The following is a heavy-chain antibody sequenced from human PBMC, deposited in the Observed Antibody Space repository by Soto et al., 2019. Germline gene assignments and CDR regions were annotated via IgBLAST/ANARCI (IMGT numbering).Heavy chain of an antibody. CDR3: ARGLRGSYYSYYYYGMDV. CDR1: GGSVSSNSYS. Sequence: SETLSLTCTVSGGSVSSNSYSWGWIRQSPGKGLEWIGTIYSSENTYYNPSLLSRVTISVDTSKNEFSLRLSSVTAADTAVYYCARGLRGSYYSYYYYGMDVWGQGTTVTVSS. D-gene: IGHD1-26*01. J-gene: IGHJ6*02. CDR2: IYSSENT. V-gene: IGHV4-39*01.